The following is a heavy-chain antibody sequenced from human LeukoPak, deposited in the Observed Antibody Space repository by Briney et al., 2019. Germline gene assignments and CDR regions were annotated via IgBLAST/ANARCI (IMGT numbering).Heavy chain of an antibody. V-gene: IGHV5-51*01. CDR3: ARPGNTGTDYFQF. CDR1: GYSFTNYW. CDR2: IYPGDSDT. Sequence: GQSLKISCKGSGYSFTNYWIGWLRQMPGKGLEWVGFIYPGDSDTRYSPSFQGQVTISADKSITTAYLQWSSLKASDTAIYYCARPGNTGTDYFQFWGQGTLVTVSS. D-gene: IGHD1-7*01. J-gene: IGHJ4*02.